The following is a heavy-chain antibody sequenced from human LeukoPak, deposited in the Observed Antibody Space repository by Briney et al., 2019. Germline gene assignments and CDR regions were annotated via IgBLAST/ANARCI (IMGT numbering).Heavy chain of an antibody. CDR1: GFTFSSYG. Sequence: GGSLRLSCAASGFTFSSYGMHWVRQAPGEGLEWVAVISYDGSNKYYADSVKGRFTISRDNSKNTLYLQMNSLRAEDTAVYYCARHRHLVRVYYYMDVWGKGTTVTISS. CDR2: ISYDGSNK. V-gene: IGHV3-30*03. J-gene: IGHJ6*03. CDR3: ARHRHLVRVYYYMDV. D-gene: IGHD3-10*01.